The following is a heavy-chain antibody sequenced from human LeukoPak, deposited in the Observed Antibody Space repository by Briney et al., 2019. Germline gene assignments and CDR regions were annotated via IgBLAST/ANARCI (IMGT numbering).Heavy chain of an antibody. V-gene: IGHV3-21*01. CDR1: GFTFSSYS. D-gene: IGHD3-10*01. CDR2: ISSSSSYI. CDR3: ARHTMAAFDY. J-gene: IGHJ4*02. Sequence: GGSLRLSCAASGFTFSSYSMSWVRQAPGKGLEWVSSISSSSSYIYYADSVKGRFTISRDNAKNSLYLQMNSLRAEDTAVYYCARHTMAAFDYWGQGTLVTVSS.